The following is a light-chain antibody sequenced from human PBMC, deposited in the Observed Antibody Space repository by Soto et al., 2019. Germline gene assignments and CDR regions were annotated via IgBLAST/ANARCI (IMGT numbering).Light chain of an antibody. Sequence: DIQMTQSPSTLSASVGDRVTITCRASQSLNSLLAWYQQKPGRAPKLLIYDASTLESGVPSRFSGSGSGTEFTLTISSLQPDDLATYFCQQYHTVPYTFGQGTRLEIK. CDR3: QQYHTVPYT. V-gene: IGKV1-5*01. CDR1: QSLNSL. J-gene: IGKJ5*01. CDR2: DAS.